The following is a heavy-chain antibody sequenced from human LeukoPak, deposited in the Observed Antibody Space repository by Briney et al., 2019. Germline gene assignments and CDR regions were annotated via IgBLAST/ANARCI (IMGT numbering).Heavy chain of an antibody. J-gene: IGHJ4*02. CDR2: IHPYNGDT. D-gene: IGHD3-10*01. V-gene: IGHV1-2*02. Sequence: ASVKVSCKASGYTFSGTGWYLYWLRQAPGQGLECMGWIHPYNGDTAYAQKFEGRVAMTRDTSISTAYMELRRLRPDDTAVYFCARDGPAQMVDLDYWGQGTLVTVSS. CDR1: GYTFSGTGWY. CDR3: ARDGPAQMVDLDY.